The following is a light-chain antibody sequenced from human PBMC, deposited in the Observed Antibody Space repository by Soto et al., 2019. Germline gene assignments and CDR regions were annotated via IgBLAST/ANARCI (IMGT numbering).Light chain of an antibody. CDR3: SSYTSSSTLVV. Sequence: QSALTQPASVSGSPGQSITISCTGTSSDVGGYNYVSWYQLHPGKAPKLMIYDVSNRPSGVSNRFSGSKSGNTASLTISGLQDEEEADYYCSSYTSSSTLVVFGGGTKLTVL. V-gene: IGLV2-14*03. J-gene: IGLJ2*01. CDR1: SSDVGGYNY. CDR2: DVS.